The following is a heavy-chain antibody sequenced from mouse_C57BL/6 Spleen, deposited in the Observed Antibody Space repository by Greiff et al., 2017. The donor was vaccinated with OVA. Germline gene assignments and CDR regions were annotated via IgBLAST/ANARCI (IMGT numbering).Heavy chain of an antibody. CDR2: IDPSDSYT. Sequence: VQLQQPGAELVMPGASVKLSCKASGYTFTSYWMHWVKQRPGQGLEWIGEIDPSDSYTNYNQKFKGKSTLTVDKSSSTAYMQLSSLTSEDSAVYYCARRGSSLRYFDVGGTGTTVTVSS. D-gene: IGHD1-1*01. J-gene: IGHJ1*03. CDR1: GYTFTSYW. V-gene: IGHV1-69*01. CDR3: ARRGSSLRYFDV.